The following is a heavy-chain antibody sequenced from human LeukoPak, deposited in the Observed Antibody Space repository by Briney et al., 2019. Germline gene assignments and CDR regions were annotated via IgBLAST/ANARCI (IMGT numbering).Heavy chain of an antibody. J-gene: IGHJ4*02. V-gene: IGHV3-33*01. D-gene: IGHD4-17*01. Sequence: PGGSLRLSCAASGFTFSNYGFHWVRQAPGKGLEWVAVVWFDGSHDYYGDSLKGRFTIPRDNSKSTLFLQMNSLTTEDTAVYYCARDPDLYGDSFFDLWGQGTLVTVSS. CDR2: VWFDGSHD. CDR3: ARDPDLYGDSFFDL. CDR1: GFTFSNYG.